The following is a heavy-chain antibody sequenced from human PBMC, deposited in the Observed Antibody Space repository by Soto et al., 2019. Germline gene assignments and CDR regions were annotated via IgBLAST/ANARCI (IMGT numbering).Heavy chain of an antibody. CDR2: IYYSESS. D-gene: IGHD6-19*01. CDR3: ARAVEMYASGWYYLDY. Sequence: SETLSLTCTVSGGSISSHYWSWIRQPPGKGLEWIGFIYYSESSNYNPSLQSRVTISVDTSKNQFSLRLTSVTAADTAVYYCARAVEMYASGWYYLDYWGQGTLVTVSS. J-gene: IGHJ4*02. V-gene: IGHV4-59*11. CDR1: GGSISSHY.